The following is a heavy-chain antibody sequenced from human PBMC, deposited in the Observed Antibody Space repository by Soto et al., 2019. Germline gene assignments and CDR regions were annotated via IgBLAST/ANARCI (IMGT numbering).Heavy chain of an antibody. D-gene: IGHD1-26*01. J-gene: IGHJ4*02. CDR3: ARREIQGPIDY. V-gene: IGHV4-39*07. CDR2: IYDSGAT. Sequence: PSETLSLTCTVSGDSISSRSYYWGWIRQPPGKGLECIGTIYDSGATYYNPSLKSRVTMSVDTSRNQFSLKLTSVTAVDTAVYYCARREIQGPIDYWGQGTLVTVSS. CDR1: GDSISSRSYY.